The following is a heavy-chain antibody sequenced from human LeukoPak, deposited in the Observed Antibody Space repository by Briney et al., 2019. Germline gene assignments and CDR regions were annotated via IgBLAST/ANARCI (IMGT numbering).Heavy chain of an antibody. CDR1: GYTFTGYY. V-gene: IGHV1-2*02. D-gene: IGHD5-18*01. J-gene: IGHJ4*02. CDR2: INPNSGGT. CDR3: ARVWGYTAMVDY. Sequence: ASVKVSCKASGYTFTGYYMHWVRQAPGQGLEWMGWINPNSGGTNYAQKFQGRVTMTRDTSIGTAYMELSRLRSDDTAVYYCARVWGYTAMVDYWGQGTLVTVSS.